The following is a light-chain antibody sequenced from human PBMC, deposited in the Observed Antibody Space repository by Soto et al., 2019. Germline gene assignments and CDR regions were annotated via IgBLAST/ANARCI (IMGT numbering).Light chain of an antibody. CDR2: GPS. CDR3: QQYSNSQFS. CDR1: QSLNTNL. J-gene: IGKJ4*01. V-gene: IGKV3-20*02. Sequence: EIVLTQSPAILSLSPGERATLSCMASQSLNTNLLAWYQQKPGQAPRLLIYGPSARAPGNAERLSSDGAGTDFTLTINRLEPEDFAVYFCQQYSNSQFSVGGGTKVDIK.